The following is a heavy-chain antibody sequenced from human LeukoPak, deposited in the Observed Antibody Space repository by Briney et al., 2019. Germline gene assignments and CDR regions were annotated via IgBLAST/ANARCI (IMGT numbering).Heavy chain of an antibody. J-gene: IGHJ4*02. D-gene: IGHD2/OR15-2a*01. V-gene: IGHV1-2*06. CDR3: ARIYLRSGFTYFDQ. CDR2: ITPKSGVT. CDR1: GYTFTDYY. Sequence: ASVKASCKTSGYTFTDYYIHWVRQAPGQGLEWMGRITPKSGVTTYTQNFQDRVTMTRDTSIGTAYMELSGLRFDDTALYYCARIYLRSGFTYFDQWGQGTLVTVSS.